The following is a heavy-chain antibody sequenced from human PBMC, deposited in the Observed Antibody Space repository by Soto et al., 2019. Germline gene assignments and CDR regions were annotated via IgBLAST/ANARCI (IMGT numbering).Heavy chain of an antibody. Sequence: QVQLVESGGGVVQPGRSLRLSCAASGFTFSSYGMHWVRQAPGKGLEWVAVISYDGSNKYYADSVKGRFTISRDNSKNTLYLQMNSLRAEDTAVYYCAKDPGSSSSSWYYYYGMDVWGQGTTVTVSS. D-gene: IGHD6-6*01. V-gene: IGHV3-30*18. CDR2: ISYDGSNK. CDR1: GFTFSSYG. CDR3: AKDPGSSSSSWYYYYGMDV. J-gene: IGHJ6*02.